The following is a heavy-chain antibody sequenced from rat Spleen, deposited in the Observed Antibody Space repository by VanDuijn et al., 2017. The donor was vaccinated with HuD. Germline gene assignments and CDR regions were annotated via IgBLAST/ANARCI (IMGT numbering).Heavy chain of an antibody. CDR3: ARHRTYYGYSYWYFDF. CDR2: ISYDGSST. CDR1: GFTFSDYY. D-gene: IGHD1-9*01. J-gene: IGHJ1*01. Sequence: EVQLVESDGGLVQPGRSLKLSCAASGFTFSDYYMAWVRQAPTKGLEWVATISYDGSSTYYRDSVKGRFTISRDNAKSTLNLQMASLRSEETATYYGARHRTYYGYSYWYFDFWGPGTMVTVSS. V-gene: IGHV5-29*01.